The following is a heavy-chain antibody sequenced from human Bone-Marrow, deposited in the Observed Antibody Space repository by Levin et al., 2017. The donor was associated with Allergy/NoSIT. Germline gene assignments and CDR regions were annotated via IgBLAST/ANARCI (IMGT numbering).Heavy chain of an antibody. CDR3: ARDAGDGFSSSWFDP. CDR2: IYYSGRI. J-gene: IGHJ5*02. V-gene: IGHV4-59*02. CDR1: GGSVSSHY. D-gene: IGHD6-13*01. Sequence: SETLSLTCTVSGGSVSSHYWSWIRQPPGKGLEWIGYIYYSGRINYNPSLKSRVIISVDRSRNQFSLKLRSVTAADTAVYFCARDAGDGFSSSWFDPWGQGTLVTVSS.